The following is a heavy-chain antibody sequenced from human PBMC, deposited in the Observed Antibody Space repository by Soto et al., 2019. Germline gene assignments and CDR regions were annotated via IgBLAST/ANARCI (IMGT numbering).Heavy chain of an antibody. CDR2: INHSGST. D-gene: IGHD6-6*01. V-gene: IGHV4-34*01. J-gene: IGHJ5*02. Sequence: SETLSLTCAVYGGSFSGYYWSWIRQPPGKGLEWIGEINHSGSTNYNPSLKSRVTISVDTSKNQFSLKLSSVTAAETAVYYCARKRRGFSSSWNWFDPWGQGTLVT. CDR3: ARKRRGFSSSWNWFDP. CDR1: GGSFSGYY.